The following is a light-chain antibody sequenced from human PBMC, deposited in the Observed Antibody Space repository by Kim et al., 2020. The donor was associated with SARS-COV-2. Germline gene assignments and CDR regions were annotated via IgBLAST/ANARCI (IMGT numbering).Light chain of an antibody. CDR1: QTMSTW. CDR2: LAS. V-gene: IGKV1-5*03. J-gene: IGKJ2*01. Sequence: SASVGDRGTSTCRASQTMSTWLAWYQQKPGKAPNLLIYLASTLESGVPSRFIGSGSGTEFTLTIDSLQHDDCATYYCQHYSRFPYTFGQGTKLEI. CDR3: QHYSRFPYT.